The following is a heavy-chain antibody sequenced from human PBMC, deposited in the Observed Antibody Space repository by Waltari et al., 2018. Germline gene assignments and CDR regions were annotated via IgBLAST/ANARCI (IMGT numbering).Heavy chain of an antibody. CDR3: AKDPTTVTTSYFDY. CDR1: GFTFSSYA. CDR2: SSGRGGST. V-gene: IGHV3-23*01. D-gene: IGHD4-17*01. Sequence: EVQLLASGGGLVQPGGSLRLSCAASGFTFSSYAMSWVRQAPGRGLEGVSASSGRGGSTYYADSVKGRFTISRDNSKNTLYLQMNSLRAEDTAVYYCAKDPTTVTTSYFDYWGQGTLVTVSS. J-gene: IGHJ4*02.